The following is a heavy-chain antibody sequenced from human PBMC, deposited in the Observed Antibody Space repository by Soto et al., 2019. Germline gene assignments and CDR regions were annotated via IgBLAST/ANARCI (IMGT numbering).Heavy chain of an antibody. J-gene: IGHJ4*02. CDR1: GFTVNSNY. V-gene: IGHV3-53*01. Sequence: EVRLVESGGGLIQPGGSLRLSCVASGFTVNSNYRSWVRQAPGKGLEWVASSYSGGNTYYADSVKGRFAIPRDNFENTLYLQMNNLRAEDTAVYYCARGYGAGSYFCDYWGQGTQVTVSA. CDR3: ARGYGAGSYFCDY. CDR2: SYSGGNT. D-gene: IGHD3-10*01.